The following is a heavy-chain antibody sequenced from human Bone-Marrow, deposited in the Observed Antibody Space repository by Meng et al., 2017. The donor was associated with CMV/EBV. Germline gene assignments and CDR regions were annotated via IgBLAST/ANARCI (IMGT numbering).Heavy chain of an antibody. Sequence: ASVKVSCKASGYTSTSYDINWVRQATGQGLEWMGWMNPNSGNTNYAQKFQGRVTMTRITSIRTAYMELSSLRSEDTAVYYCAREGGWALGGPYYYYGMDVWGQGTTVTVSS. V-gene: IGHV1-8*01. CDR1: GYTSTSYD. CDR2: MNPNSGNT. D-gene: IGHD2-15*01. CDR3: AREGGWALGGPYYYYGMDV. J-gene: IGHJ6*02.